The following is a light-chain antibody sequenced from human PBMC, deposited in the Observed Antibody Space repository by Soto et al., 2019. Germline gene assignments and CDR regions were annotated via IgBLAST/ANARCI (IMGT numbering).Light chain of an antibody. V-gene: IGLV2-14*01. Sequence: QSVLTQPASVSGSPGQSITISCTGTSSDVGGYNYVSWYQQHPGKVPRLMIYEVSNRPSGLSNRFSGSKSDSTASLTISGLQAEEEADYYCSSYTSSNTWVFGGGTKLTVL. CDR1: SSDVGGYNY. J-gene: IGLJ3*02. CDR2: EVS. CDR3: SSYTSSNTWV.